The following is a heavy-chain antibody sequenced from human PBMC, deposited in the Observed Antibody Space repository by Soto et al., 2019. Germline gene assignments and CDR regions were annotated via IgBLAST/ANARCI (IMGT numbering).Heavy chain of an antibody. CDR3: ARDALGYCNSDTCYRESDDTFEI. J-gene: IGHJ3*02. V-gene: IGHV3-7*01. D-gene: IGHD2-2*01. CDR1: GFGFSNYW. CDR2: IKPDGSGT. Sequence: EVQLVESGGGLVQPGGSLRLSCAVSGFGFSNYWMSWVRQAPGKGLEWVANIKPDGSGTYYVDSVNGRFTMSRDNAKNSLFLQMNSLRAEDTAVYYCARDALGYCNSDTCYRESDDTFEIWGQGTMVIVSS.